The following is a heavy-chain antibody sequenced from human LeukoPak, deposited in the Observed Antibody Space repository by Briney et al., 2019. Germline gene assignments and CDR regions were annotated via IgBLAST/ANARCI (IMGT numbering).Heavy chain of an antibody. CDR1: GFTFSSYS. D-gene: IGHD3-3*01. Sequence: PGGSLRLSCAASGFTFSSYSMNWVRQAPGKGLEWVGHIKTKTDGETTDYAAPVKGRFTISRDDSKNTLYLQMNSLKIEDTALYYCLPSGPLRLDYWGQGTLVTVSS. V-gene: IGHV3-15*01. CDR2: IKTKTDGETT. CDR3: LPSGPLRLDY. J-gene: IGHJ4*02.